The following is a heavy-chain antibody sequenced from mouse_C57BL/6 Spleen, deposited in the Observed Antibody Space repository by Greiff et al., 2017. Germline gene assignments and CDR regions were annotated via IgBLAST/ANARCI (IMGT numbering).Heavy chain of an antibody. CDR1: GFTFSSYA. V-gene: IGHV5-9-1*02. CDR3: TRDADYGSSLAWFAY. CDR2: ISSGGDYI. J-gene: IGHJ3*01. D-gene: IGHD1-1*01. Sequence: EVMLVESGEGLVKPGGSLKLSCAASGFTFSSYAMSWVRQTPEKRLEWVAYISSGGDYIYYADTVKGRFTISRDNARNTLYLQMSSLKSEDTAMYYCTRDADYGSSLAWFAYWGQGTLVTVSA.